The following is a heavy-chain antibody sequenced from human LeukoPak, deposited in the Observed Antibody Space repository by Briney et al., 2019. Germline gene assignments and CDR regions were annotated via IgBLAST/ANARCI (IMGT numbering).Heavy chain of an antibody. D-gene: IGHD3-22*01. CDR2: ISGSGGST. V-gene: IGHV3-23*01. CDR1: GFTFSSYA. Sequence: PGGSLRLSCAASGFTFSSYAMSWVRQAPGKGLEWVSAISGSGGSTYYADSVKGRFTISRDNSKNTLYLQMNSLRAEDTAVYYCAKDRRDYYDSSDYYVLDYWGQGTLVTVSS. CDR3: AKDRRDYYDSSDYYVLDY. J-gene: IGHJ4*02.